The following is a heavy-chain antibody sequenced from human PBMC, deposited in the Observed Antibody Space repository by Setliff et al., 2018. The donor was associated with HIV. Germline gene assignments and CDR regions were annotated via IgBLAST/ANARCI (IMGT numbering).Heavy chain of an antibody. CDR2: IYYSGST. J-gene: IGHJ5*02. Sequence: LSLTCTVSGGSISSSSYYWGWIRQPPGKGLEWIGNIYYSGSTYYNPSLRSLVTISVDPSENQFSLRLNSVTSADTAVYYCARYRYYYDSSGYGRWFDPWGQGTLVTVSS. V-gene: IGHV4-39*01. D-gene: IGHD3-22*01. CDR3: ARYRYYYDSSGYGRWFDP. CDR1: GGSISSSSYY.